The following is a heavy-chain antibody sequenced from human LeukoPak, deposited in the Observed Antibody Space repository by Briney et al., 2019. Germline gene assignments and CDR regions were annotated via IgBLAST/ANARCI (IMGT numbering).Heavy chain of an antibody. Sequence: ASVKVSCKASGYTFTSYGISWVRQAPGQGLEWMGGIIPIFGTANYAQKFQGRVTITTDESTSTAYMELSSLRSEDTAVYYCARGRGQLPKTNYYYYMDVWGKGTTVTVSS. CDR3: ARGRGQLPKTNYYYYMDV. CDR1: GYTFTSYG. CDR2: IIPIFGTA. J-gene: IGHJ6*03. V-gene: IGHV1-69*05. D-gene: IGHD2-2*01.